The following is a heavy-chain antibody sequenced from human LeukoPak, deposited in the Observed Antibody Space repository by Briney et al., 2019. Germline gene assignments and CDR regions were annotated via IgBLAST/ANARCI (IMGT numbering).Heavy chain of an antibody. J-gene: IGHJ6*02. CDR3: AKAASSSWPSYYYGMDV. Sequence: GGSLRLSCAASVFIFSSYSMSWVRQAPGKGLEWVSVITGSGGNTYYADSVKGRFTISKDNSKNTVYLQMSSLRVDDTAVYYCAKAASSSWPSYYYGMDVWGLGTTVTVSS. CDR1: VFIFSSYS. CDR2: ITGSGGNT. V-gene: IGHV3-23*01. D-gene: IGHD6-13*01.